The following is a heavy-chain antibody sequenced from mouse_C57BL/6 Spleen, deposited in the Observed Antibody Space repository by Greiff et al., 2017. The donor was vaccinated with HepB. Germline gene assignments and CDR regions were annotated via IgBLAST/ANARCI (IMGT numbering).Heavy chain of an antibody. CDR3: ARQGDSTVVASFDY. V-gene: IGHV5-6*01. Sequence: EVMLVESGGDLVKPGGSLKLSCAASGFTFSSYGMSWVRQTPDKRLEWVATISSGGSYTYYPDSVKGRFTISRDNAKNTLYLQMSSLKSEDTAMYYCARQGDSTVVASFDYWGQGTTLTVSS. J-gene: IGHJ2*01. CDR2: ISSGGSYT. CDR1: GFTFSSYG. D-gene: IGHD1-1*01.